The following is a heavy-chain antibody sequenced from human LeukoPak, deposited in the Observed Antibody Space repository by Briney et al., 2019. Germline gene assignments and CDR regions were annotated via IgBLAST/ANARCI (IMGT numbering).Heavy chain of an antibody. CDR1: GFTFSSYA. V-gene: IGHV3-30*04. D-gene: IGHD6-13*01. Sequence: GRSLRLSCAASGFTFSSYAMHWVRQALDKGLEWVAVISYDGSNKYYADSVKGRFTISRDNSKNTLYLQMNSLRAEDTAVYYCASPFIAAAGTHWFDPWGQGTLVTVSS. CDR2: ISYDGSNK. CDR3: ASPFIAAAGTHWFDP. J-gene: IGHJ5*02.